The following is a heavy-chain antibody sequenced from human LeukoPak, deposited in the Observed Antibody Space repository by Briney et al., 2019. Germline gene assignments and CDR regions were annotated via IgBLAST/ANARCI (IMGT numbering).Heavy chain of an antibody. CDR2: ISSSGRTI. CDR1: GFIFSSYE. J-gene: IGHJ4*02. CDR3: ARGGIGEL. D-gene: IGHD3-10*01. V-gene: IGHV3-48*03. Sequence: GGSLRLSCVGSGFIFSSYEMSWARQAPGKGPEWISHISSSGRTIDYAESVKGRFSISRDNDKSSLSLRMNSLRDEDTAVYFCARGGIGELWGQGTRVTVSS.